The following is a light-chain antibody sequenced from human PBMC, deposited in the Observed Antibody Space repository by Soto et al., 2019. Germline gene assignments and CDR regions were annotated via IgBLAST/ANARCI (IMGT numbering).Light chain of an antibody. CDR3: QQYNSYSPT. CDR2: AAS. V-gene: IGKV1-5*01. Sequence: DIQMTQPPSTLSASVGDSVTITCRASQSISNWLAWYQQKPGKAPKRLIYAASSLQSGVPSRFSGSGSETEFTLTISGLQPGDSATYYCQQYNSYSPTFGQGTRVEIK. CDR1: QSISNW. J-gene: IGKJ1*01.